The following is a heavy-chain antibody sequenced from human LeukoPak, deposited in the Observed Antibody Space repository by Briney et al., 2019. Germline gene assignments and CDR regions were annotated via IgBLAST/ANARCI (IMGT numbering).Heavy chain of an antibody. D-gene: IGHD3-9*01. V-gene: IGHV4-39*01. CDR3: VWHRIYDISTGYYYMDV. Sequence: SETLSLTCTVSGGSISRSSYYWGWIRQPPGKGLEWIGSIYYSGSTYYNPSLKSRVTISVDTSKNQFSLKLSSVTAADTAVYYCVWHRIYDISTGYYYMDVWGKGTTVTVSS. J-gene: IGHJ6*03. CDR2: IYYSGST. CDR1: GGSISRSSYY.